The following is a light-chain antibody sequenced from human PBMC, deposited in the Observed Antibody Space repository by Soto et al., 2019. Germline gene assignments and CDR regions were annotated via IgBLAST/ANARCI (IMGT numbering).Light chain of an antibody. CDR1: QSVSSSY. V-gene: IGKV3-20*01. Sequence: EIVLTQSPGTLSLSPGERATLSCRASQSVSSSYLAWYQQKPGQAPRLLIYGASSRATGIPDRFSGSGSGTDFTLPISRLEPEDFAVYYCQQYGSSPGTFGQGTKVAIK. CDR2: GAS. CDR3: QQYGSSPGT. J-gene: IGKJ1*01.